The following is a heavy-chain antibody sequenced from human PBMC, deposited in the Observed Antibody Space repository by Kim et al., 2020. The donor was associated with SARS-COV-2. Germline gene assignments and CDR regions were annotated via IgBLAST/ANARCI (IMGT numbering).Heavy chain of an antibody. J-gene: IGHJ6*03. CDR2: IYYSGST. V-gene: IGHV4-59*08. Sequence: SETLSLTCTVSGGSISSYYWSWIRQPPGKGLEWIGYIYYSGSTNYNPSLKSRVTISVDTSKNQFSLKLSSVTAADTAVYYCARRGPGIYDPLNYYYYYYMDVWGKGTTVTVSS. CDR1: GGSISSYY. CDR3: ARRGPGIYDPLNYYYYYYMDV. D-gene: IGHD5-12*01.